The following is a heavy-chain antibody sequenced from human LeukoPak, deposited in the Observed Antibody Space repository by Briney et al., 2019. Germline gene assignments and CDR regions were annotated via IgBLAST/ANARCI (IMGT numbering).Heavy chain of an antibody. V-gene: IGHV4-39*01. Sequence: SETLSLTCTVSGGSISTTGYYWGCTRQPPGKGLEWIGNIHYSGSTSYNPSLKSRVTISVDTSKKQFSLKLNSVTAADRAVYYCARRSAALDAFDIWGQGTVVTVSS. CDR3: ARRSAALDAFDI. D-gene: IGHD6-13*01. J-gene: IGHJ3*02. CDR2: IHYSGST. CDR1: GGSISTTGYY.